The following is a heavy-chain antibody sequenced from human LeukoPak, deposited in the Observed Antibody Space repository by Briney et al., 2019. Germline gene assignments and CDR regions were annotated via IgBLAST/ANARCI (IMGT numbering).Heavy chain of an antibody. CDR2: INPNSGGT. CDR3: ARGVYDFWSGYYTGEYFDY. Sequence: ASVKVSCKASGYTLTGYYMHWVRQAPGQGPEGMGWINPNSGGTNYAQKFQGRVTMTRDTSISTDYMELSRLRSDDTAVYYCARGVYDFWSGYYTGEYFDYWGQGTLVTVSS. CDR1: GYTLTGYY. V-gene: IGHV1-2*02. D-gene: IGHD3-3*01. J-gene: IGHJ4*02.